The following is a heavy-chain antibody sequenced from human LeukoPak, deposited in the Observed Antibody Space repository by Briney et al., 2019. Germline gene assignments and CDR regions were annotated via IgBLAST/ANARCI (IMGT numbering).Heavy chain of an antibody. Sequence: ASVKVSCKASGYTFTGYYMHWVRQAPGQGLEWMGWINPNSGGTNYAQKFQGRVTITRDTSISRAYMELSRLRSDATAVYYCARDRSATGTTYRYYYYYMDVWGKGTTVTISS. V-gene: IGHV1-2*02. CDR1: GYTFTGYY. J-gene: IGHJ6*03. D-gene: IGHD1-1*01. CDR3: ARDRSATGTTYRYYYYYMDV. CDR2: INPNSGGT.